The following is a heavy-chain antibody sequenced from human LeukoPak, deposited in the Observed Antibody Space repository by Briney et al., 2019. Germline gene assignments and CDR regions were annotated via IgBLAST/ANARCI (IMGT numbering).Heavy chain of an antibody. CDR3: ARGATRRSSGTFDI. V-gene: IGHV3-48*03. Sequence: GGSLRLSCAASAFTFSSYELNWVRQAPGKGLEWISYISSSGSIINYADSVKGRFTISRDNAKNSLYLQMNSLRAEDTAVYYCARGATRRSSGTFDIWGQGTMVTVSS. CDR2: ISSSGSII. D-gene: IGHD6-6*01. J-gene: IGHJ3*02. CDR1: AFTFSSYE.